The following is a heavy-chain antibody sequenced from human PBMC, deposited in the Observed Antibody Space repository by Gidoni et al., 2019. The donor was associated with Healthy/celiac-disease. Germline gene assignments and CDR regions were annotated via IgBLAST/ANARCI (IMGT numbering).Heavy chain of an antibody. D-gene: IGHD2-2*02. J-gene: IGHJ2*01. CDR3: ARVVPAAIRAWYFDL. Sequence: QVQLQESGPGLVKPSQTLSLTCPVSGGSISSGDYYWSWIRQPPGKGLEWIGYIYYSGSTYYNPSLKSRVTISVDTSKNQFSLKLSSVTAADTAVYYCARVVPAAIRAWYFDLWGRGTLVTVSS. V-gene: IGHV4-30-4*01. CDR1: GGSISSGDYY. CDR2: IYYSGST.